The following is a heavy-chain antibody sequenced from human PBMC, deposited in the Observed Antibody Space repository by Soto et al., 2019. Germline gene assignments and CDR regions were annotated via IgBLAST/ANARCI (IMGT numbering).Heavy chain of an antibody. D-gene: IGHD2-8*01. CDR2: IYYSGST. J-gene: IGHJ6*02. CDR1: GGSVSSGSCY. Sequence: SETQSLTCPVSGGSVSSGSCYWSWIRQPPGKGLEWIGYIYYSGSTNYNPSLKSRVTISVDKSKNQFSLKLSSVTAADTAVYYCARDIMGTNYYYYGMDVWGQGTTVTVSS. CDR3: ARDIMGTNYYYYGMDV. V-gene: IGHV4-61*01.